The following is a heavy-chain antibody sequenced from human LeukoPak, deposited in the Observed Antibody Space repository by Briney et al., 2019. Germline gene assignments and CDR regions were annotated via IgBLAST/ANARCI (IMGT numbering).Heavy chain of an antibody. V-gene: IGHV3-33*01. CDR2: IWYDGSNK. CDR3: ARGRFDY. CDR1: GFTFSSYG. J-gene: IGHJ4*02. Sequence: GGSLRLSCAASGFTFSSYGMHWVRQAPGKGLEWVAAIWYDGSNKYYADSVKGRFTISRDNSKNTLYLQMNSLRAEDTAVYYCARGRFDYWGQGTLVTVSS.